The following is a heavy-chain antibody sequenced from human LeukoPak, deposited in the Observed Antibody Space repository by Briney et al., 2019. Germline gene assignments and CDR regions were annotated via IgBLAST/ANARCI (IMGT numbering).Heavy chain of an antibody. CDR2: VYYGGTT. CDR3: VGRPRGY. D-gene: IGHD3-10*01. V-gene: IGHV4-39*01. CDR1: GGSTSSSTYY. Sequence: PSETLSLTCTVSGGSTSSSTYYWGWVRQPPGKGLEWIGSVYYGGTTSYNPSLKSRVTIFVDTSKNQFSLKLSSVTAADTAVYYCVGRPRGYWGQGALVTVSS. J-gene: IGHJ4*02.